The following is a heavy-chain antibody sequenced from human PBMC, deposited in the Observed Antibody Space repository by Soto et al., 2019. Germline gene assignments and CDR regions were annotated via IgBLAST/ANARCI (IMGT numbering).Heavy chain of an antibody. CDR1: GGSISSYY. D-gene: IGHD2-15*01. CDR3: ARGYCSGGSCYPFDY. J-gene: IGHJ4*02. Sequence: SETLSLTCTVSGGSISSYYWSWIRQPPGKGLEWIGYIYYSGSTNYNPSLKSRVTISVDTSKNQLSLKLSSVTAADTAVYYCARGYCSGGSCYPFDYWGQGTLVTVSS. V-gene: IGHV4-59*01. CDR2: IYYSGST.